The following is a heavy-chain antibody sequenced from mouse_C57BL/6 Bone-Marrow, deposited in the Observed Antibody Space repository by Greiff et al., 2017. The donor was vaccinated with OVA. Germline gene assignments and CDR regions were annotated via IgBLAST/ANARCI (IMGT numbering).Heavy chain of an antibody. CDR2: ISYAGSN. Sequence: EVKLMESGPGLVKPSQSLSLSCSVTGYSITSGYYWNWIRQFPGNKLEWMGYISYAGSNNYNPSLKNRISITRDTSKNPFFLKLNSVTTEDTATYYCARERGSTVVAPCAMDYWGQGTSVTVSS. CDR3: ARERGSTVVAPCAMDY. V-gene: IGHV3-6*01. D-gene: IGHD1-1*01. J-gene: IGHJ4*01. CDR1: GYSITSGYY.